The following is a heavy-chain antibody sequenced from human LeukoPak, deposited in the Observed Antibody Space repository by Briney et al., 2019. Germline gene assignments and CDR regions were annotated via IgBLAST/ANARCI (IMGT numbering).Heavy chain of an antibody. Sequence: SQTLSLTCTVSGGSISSGSYYWSWIRQPAGKGLEWIGRIYTSGSTNYNPSLKSRVTISVDTSKNQFSLRLNSVTAADTAVYYCARDHRASFGPLPGYWGQGTLVTVSS. J-gene: IGHJ4*02. CDR3: ARDHRASFGPLPGY. CDR2: IYTSGST. CDR1: GGSISSGSYY. D-gene: IGHD3-10*01. V-gene: IGHV4-61*02.